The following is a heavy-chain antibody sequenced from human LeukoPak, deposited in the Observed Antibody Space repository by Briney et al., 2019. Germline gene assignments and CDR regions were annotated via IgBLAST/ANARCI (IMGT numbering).Heavy chain of an antibody. J-gene: IGHJ4*02. CDR3: AKHSSTVVMVAADFAY. Sequence: QPGGSLRLSCAASRFTFSNYAMGWVRQAPGKGLEWVSAISGSGGSTYYADSVKGRFTISRDNSKNTLYLQMNSLRAEDTAVYYCAKHSSTVVMVAADFAYWGQGTLVTVSS. CDR1: RFTFSNYA. D-gene: IGHD2-15*01. V-gene: IGHV3-23*01. CDR2: ISGSGGST.